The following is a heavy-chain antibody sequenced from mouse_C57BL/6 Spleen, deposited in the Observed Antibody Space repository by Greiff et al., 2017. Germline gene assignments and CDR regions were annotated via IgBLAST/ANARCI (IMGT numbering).Heavy chain of an antibody. J-gene: IGHJ2*01. CDR3: ARRGDYAYFDD. CDR2: IYPGDGDT. V-gene: IGHV1-80*01. CDR1: GYAFSSYW. D-gene: IGHD2-4*01. Sequence: VQLQQSGAELVKPGASVKISCKASGYAFSSYWMNWVKQRPGKGLEWIGQIYPGDGDTNYNGKFKGKATLTADKSSRTAYMQLSSLTSEDAAVYFCARRGDYAYFDDWGQGTTLTVAS.